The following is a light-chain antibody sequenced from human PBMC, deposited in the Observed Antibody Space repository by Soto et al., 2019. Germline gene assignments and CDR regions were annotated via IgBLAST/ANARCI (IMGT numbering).Light chain of an antibody. V-gene: IGLV2-14*01. CDR3: SSFTGSNLVV. Sequence: QSVLTQPASVSGSPGQTITISCTGSSSDVGGYNYVSWYQQHPGKAPKLMIYEVTNRPSGISNRFSGSKSGNSASLTISGLQAEHEAHYYCSSFTGSNLVVFGGGTKLTVL. CDR1: SSDVGGYNY. J-gene: IGLJ2*01. CDR2: EVT.